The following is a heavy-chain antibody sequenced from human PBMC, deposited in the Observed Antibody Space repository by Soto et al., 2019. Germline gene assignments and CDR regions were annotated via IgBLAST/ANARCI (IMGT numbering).Heavy chain of an antibody. J-gene: IGHJ6*02. D-gene: IGHD1-26*01. CDR1: GYTFTGYY. CDR3: AKGGAIVAAGTRVYLYNAMDV. V-gene: IGHV1-2*02. Sequence: QVQLVQSGTEVKRPGDSVKVSCKASGYTFTGYYVHWVRQAPGQGLEWMGWINPTSGDTYLAQRFQGRVTMNRDTSIGTAYMELRGPTSDDTAEYYCAKGGAIVAAGTRVYLYNAMDVWGQGTTVTVSS. CDR2: INPTSGDT.